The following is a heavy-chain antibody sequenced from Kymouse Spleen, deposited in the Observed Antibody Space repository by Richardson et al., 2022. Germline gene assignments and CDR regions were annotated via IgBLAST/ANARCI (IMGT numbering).Heavy chain of an antibody. J-gene: IGHJ4*02. D-gene: IGHD3-9*01. CDR1: GFTFSSYS. Sequence: EVQLVESGGGLVQPGGSLRLSCAASGFTFSSYSMNWVRQAPGKGLEWVSYISSSSSTIYYADSVKGRFTISRDNAKNSLYLQMNSLRDEDTAVYYCARDGYDILTGYYTYYYGSGSLYFDYWGQGTLVTVSS. CDR2: ISSSSSTI. V-gene: IGHV3-48*02. CDR3: ARDGYDILTGYYTYYYGSGSLYFDY.